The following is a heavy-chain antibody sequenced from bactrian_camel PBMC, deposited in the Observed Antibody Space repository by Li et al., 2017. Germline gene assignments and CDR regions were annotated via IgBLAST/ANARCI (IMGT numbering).Heavy chain of an antibody. CDR3: AARFGRDGGCWSGEYTF. Sequence: HVQLVESGGGSVQAGGSLRLSCGYTYNEGDMAWFRQAPGKGREVVAHVVSDGTKTYAESARGRFTVSRDDVAKTLYLQMNSLKPDDTAMYYCAARFGRDGGCWSGEYTFWGQGTQVTVS. CDR1: YTYNEGD. J-gene: IGHJ4*01. V-gene: IGHV3S55*01. D-gene: IGHD2*01. CDR2: VVSDGTK.